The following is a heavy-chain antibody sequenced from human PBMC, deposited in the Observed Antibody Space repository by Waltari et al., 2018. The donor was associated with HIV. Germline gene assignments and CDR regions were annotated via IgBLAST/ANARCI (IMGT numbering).Heavy chain of an antibody. CDR1: GFTFDDHA. CDR3: ARDMGSTLTNNFDN. Sequence: EVQLVESGGELVQPGGSLRLSCAAHGFTFDDHALHWVRQGPGKGLDWVSGINWNGGTIGYAASVKGRFTVSRDNAKNSLSLQMNSLRADDTAFYYCARDMGSTLTNNFDNWGQGTLVTVSS. J-gene: IGHJ4*02. D-gene: IGHD4-4*01. V-gene: IGHV3-9*01. CDR2: INWNGGTI.